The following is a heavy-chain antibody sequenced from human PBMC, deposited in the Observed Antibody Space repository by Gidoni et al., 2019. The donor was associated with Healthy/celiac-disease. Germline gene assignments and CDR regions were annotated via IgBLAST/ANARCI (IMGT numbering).Heavy chain of an antibody. Sequence: QVQLQESGPGLVKPSQTLSLTCTVSGCSISSGGYYRNWIRQPPGKGLESIGYPYYSGSTYYNPPLKSRVTISVDTSNNQFSLKLSSVTAADTAVYYCASGGDGVVGDYWGQGTLVTVSS. V-gene: IGHV4-31*03. CDR2: PYYSGST. CDR3: ASGGDGVVGDY. D-gene: IGHD3-3*01. J-gene: IGHJ4*02. CDR1: GCSISSGGYY.